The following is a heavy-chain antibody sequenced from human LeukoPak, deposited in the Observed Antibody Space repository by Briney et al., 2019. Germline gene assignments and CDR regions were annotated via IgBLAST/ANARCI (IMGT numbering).Heavy chain of an antibody. Sequence: GGSLRLSCAASGFTFSSYAMSWVRQAPGEGLEWVSAISGSGGSTYYADSVKGRFTISRDNSKNTLYLQMNSLRAEDTAVYYCAKDQRGEYYFDYWGQGTLVTVSS. CDR3: AKDQRGEYYFDY. J-gene: IGHJ4*02. CDR1: GFTFSSYA. CDR2: ISGSGGST. V-gene: IGHV3-23*01. D-gene: IGHD3-16*01.